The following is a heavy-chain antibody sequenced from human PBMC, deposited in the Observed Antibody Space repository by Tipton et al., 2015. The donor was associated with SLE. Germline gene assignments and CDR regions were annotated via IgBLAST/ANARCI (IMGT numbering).Heavy chain of an antibody. J-gene: IGHJ3*02. CDR1: EGYISNAFY. V-gene: IGHV4-61*02. CDR2: IYTSGTT. D-gene: IGHD3-3*01. CDR3: ARSYFDFWSGYPKDAFDM. Sequence: TLSLTCTVSEGYISNAFYWSWIRQPAGKGLEWIGRIYTSGTTRYNPSLKSRVTMSVDTSKSQFSLELSSVTAADTAVYYCARSYFDFWSGYPKDAFDMWGQGTMVTVSS.